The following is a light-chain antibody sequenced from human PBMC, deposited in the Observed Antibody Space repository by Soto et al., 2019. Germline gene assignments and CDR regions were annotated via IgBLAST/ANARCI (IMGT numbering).Light chain of an antibody. CDR3: QQYNNYWT. J-gene: IGKJ1*01. Sequence: DIQMTQSPSALSGSVADRVTITCRASQSISSWLAWYQQKPGKAPKLLIYDASSLESGVPSRFSGSGSATEFTLTISSLQPDDFATYYCQQYNNYWTFGQGTKVDIK. CDR1: QSISSW. V-gene: IGKV1-5*01. CDR2: DAS.